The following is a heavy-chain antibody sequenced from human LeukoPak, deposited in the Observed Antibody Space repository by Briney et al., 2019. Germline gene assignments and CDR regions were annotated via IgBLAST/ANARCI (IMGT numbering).Heavy chain of an antibody. D-gene: IGHD4-17*01. CDR2: INHSGNT. CDR3: ARGRGLGDYGPHY. V-gene: IGHV4-34*01. Sequence: SETLSLTCVVYGGSFSGYYWSWIRQPPGKGLEWIGEINHSGNTNYNPSLKSRVTISGDTSENQFSLKVNSVTAADTAVYYCARGRGLGDYGPHYWGQGTLVTVSS. J-gene: IGHJ4*02. CDR1: GGSFSGYY.